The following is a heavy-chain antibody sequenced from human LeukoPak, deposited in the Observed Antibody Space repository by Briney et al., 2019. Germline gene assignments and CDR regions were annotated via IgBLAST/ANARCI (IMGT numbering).Heavy chain of an antibody. D-gene: IGHD3-22*01. Sequence: SETLSLTCTVSGGSISSYYWSWIGQPAGKGLEWIGRIYTSGSTNYNPSLKSRVTMSVDTSKNQFSLKLSSVTAADTAVYYCASGAWLSGSAFDIWGQGTMVTVSS. CDR3: ASGAWLSGSAFDI. CDR2: IYTSGST. V-gene: IGHV4-4*07. J-gene: IGHJ3*02. CDR1: GGSISSYY.